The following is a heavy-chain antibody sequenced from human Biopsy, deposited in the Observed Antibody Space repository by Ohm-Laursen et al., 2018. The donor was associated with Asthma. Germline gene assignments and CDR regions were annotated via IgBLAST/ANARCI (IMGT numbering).Heavy chain of an antibody. V-gene: IGHV5-51*01. CDR2: IFAANSET. J-gene: IGHJ4*02. CDR1: GYTFSDSW. CDR3: ARFIDGTFFVDY. Sequence: ESLKISCKASGYTFSDSWIGWGRQMPGKGLEWMGIIFAANSETKYSPSFQGQVTISADMYISTAFLQWSSLKASDTAIYYCARFIDGTFFVDYWGQGTLVTVSS. D-gene: IGHD1-7*01.